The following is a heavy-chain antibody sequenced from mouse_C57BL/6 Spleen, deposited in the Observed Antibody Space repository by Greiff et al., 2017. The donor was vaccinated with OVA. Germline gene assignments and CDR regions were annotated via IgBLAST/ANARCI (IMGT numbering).Heavy chain of an antibody. D-gene: IGHD1-1*01. J-gene: IGHJ1*03. Sequence: VQLQESGAELVKPGASVKISCKASGYAFSSYWMNWVKQRPGKGLEWIGQIYPGDGDTNYNGKFKGKATLTADKSSSTAYMQLSSLTSEDSAVYFCAREGNYGSSRWYFDVWGTGTTVTVSS. CDR2: IYPGDGDT. CDR1: GYAFSSYW. V-gene: IGHV1-80*01. CDR3: AREGNYGSSRWYFDV.